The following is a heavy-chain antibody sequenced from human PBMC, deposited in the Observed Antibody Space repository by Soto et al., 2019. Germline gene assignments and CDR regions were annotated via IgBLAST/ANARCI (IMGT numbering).Heavy chain of an antibody. CDR2: TYYRSNWYN. D-gene: IGHD3-9*01. Sequence: SQTLSLTCAISGDSVSSTSAAWNWIRQSPPRGLEWLGRTYYRSNWYNDYALSVKSRITINPDTSKNQFSLHLNSVTPEDTAVYYCAGDRYFDAHSVWGQGTMVTVSS. CDR1: GDSVSSTSAA. V-gene: IGHV6-1*01. J-gene: IGHJ3*01. CDR3: AGDRYFDAHSV.